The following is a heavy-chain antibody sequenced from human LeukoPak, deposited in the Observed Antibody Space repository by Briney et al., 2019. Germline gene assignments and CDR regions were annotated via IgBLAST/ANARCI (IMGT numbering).Heavy chain of an antibody. CDR2: ISGDNA. V-gene: IGHV3-23*01. Sequence: GGSLRLSCAGSGFSFISYAMSWVRQAPGKGLEWVSGISGDNAFYADSVKGRFAISRDSSKNTLYLQMNGLRAEDTAIYYCARVPRGKWFDPWGQGTLVTVSS. CDR3: ARVPRGKWFDP. CDR1: GFSFISYA. J-gene: IGHJ5*02.